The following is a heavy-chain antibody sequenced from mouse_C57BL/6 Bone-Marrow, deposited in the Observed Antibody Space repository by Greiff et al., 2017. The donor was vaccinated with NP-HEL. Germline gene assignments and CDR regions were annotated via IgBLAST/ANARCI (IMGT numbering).Heavy chain of an antibody. CDR1: GFTFSDYG. D-gene: IGHD4-1*01. Sequence: EVKLQESGGGLVQPGGSLKLSCAASGFTFSDYGMAWVRQAPRKGPEWVAFISNLAYSIYYADPVTGRFTISRENAKNTLYLEMSSLRSEDTAMYYCARHLDGTGYFDYWGQGTTLTVSS. J-gene: IGHJ2*01. CDR3: ARHLDGTGYFDY. CDR2: ISNLAYSI. V-gene: IGHV5-15*01.